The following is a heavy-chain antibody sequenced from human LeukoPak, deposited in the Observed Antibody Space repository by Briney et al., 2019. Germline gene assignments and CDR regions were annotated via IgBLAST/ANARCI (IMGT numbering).Heavy chain of an antibody. CDR2: ISWNSGSV. V-gene: IGHV3-9*01. Sequence: GRSLRLSCAGSGFCFDDYTMHWVRHSPGKGLEWVSGISWNSGSVAYADSVKGRFTISRDNARNSLYLQMKSLRAEDTALYYCVKDSGSSLPGPTRSYYYYTMEVWGKGTTVTVSS. CDR1: GFCFDDYT. J-gene: IGHJ6*03. D-gene: IGHD6-13*01. CDR3: VKDSGSSLPGPTRSYYYYTMEV.